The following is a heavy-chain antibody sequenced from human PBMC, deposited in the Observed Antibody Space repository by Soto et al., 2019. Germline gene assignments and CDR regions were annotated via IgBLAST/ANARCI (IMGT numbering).Heavy chain of an antibody. V-gene: IGHV1-18*01. CDR2: ISAYNGNT. CDR1: GYTFTSYG. J-gene: IGHJ4*02. Sequence: QVPMVQSGAEVKKPGASVKVSCKASGYTFTSYGISWVRQAPGQGLEWMGWISAYNGNTNYAQKLQGRVTMTPDTATSTAYLERSSLRSDDTAVYYCARTPPLEPLQFDYWGQGTLVTVSS. CDR3: ARTPPLEPLQFDY.